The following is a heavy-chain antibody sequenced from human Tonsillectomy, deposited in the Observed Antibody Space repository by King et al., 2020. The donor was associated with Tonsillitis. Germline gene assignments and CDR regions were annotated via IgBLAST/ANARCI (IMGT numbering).Heavy chain of an antibody. J-gene: IGHJ2*01. V-gene: IGHV3-9*01. CDR3: AKSGDYYDSSGYYYMRWYFDL. CDR2: ISWNSGSI. CDR1: GFTFKDYT. Sequence: QLVQSGGGLVQPGRSLRLSCAASGFTFKDYTMHWVRQAPGKGLEWVSGISWNSGSIVYADSVKGRFTISRDNAKNSLYLQMSSLRAEDTALYYCAKSGDYYDSSGYYYMRWYFDLWGRGTLVTVSS. D-gene: IGHD3-22*01.